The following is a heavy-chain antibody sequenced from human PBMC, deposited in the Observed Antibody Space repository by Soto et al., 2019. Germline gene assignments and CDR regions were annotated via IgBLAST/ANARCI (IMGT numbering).Heavy chain of an antibody. CDR2: INPKSGGT. CDR3: ARGDSTDCSNGVCSFFYDHDMDV. CDR1: SFTDYH. Sequence: SFTDYHIHWVRQAPGQGLEWLGRINPKSGGTSTAQKFQGWVTMTTDTSISTASMELTRLTSDDTAIYYCARGDSTDCSNGVCSFFYDHDMDVWGQGTTVTVSS. V-gene: IGHV1-2*04. D-gene: IGHD2-8*01. J-gene: IGHJ6*02.